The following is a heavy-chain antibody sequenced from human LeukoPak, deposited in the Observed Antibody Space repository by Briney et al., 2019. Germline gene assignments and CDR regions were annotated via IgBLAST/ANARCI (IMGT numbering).Heavy chain of an antibody. CDR1: GGSFSGYY. V-gene: IGHV4-34*01. CDR3: ARGNDYGSGKFDY. D-gene: IGHD3-10*01. J-gene: IGHJ4*02. CDR2: INHSGSP. Sequence: PSETLSLTCSVYGGSFSGYYWSWIRQPPGKGLEWIGEINHSGSPNYNPSLKSRVNISVDTSKNQFSLKLRSVTAADTAVYYCARGNDYGSGKFDYWGQGTLVTVSS.